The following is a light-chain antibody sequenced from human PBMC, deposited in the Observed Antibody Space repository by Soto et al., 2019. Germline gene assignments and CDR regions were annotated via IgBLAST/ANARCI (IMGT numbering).Light chain of an antibody. CDR3: QQYNIYPWT. Sequence: DIQMTQSPSTLSASVGYRFTITCRASQSIRSWLAWYQQKPGRAPTLLIYKASSLQRGVPSRFSGSGSETEFTLTISSLQPDDFATYYCQQYNIYPWTFGQGTTVDIK. CDR2: KAS. V-gene: IGKV1-5*03. CDR1: QSIRSW. J-gene: IGKJ1*01.